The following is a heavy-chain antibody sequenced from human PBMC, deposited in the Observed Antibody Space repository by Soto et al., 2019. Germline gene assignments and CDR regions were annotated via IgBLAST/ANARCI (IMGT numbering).Heavy chain of an antibody. D-gene: IGHD1-26*01. CDR2: SHQSGNT. Sequence: QVQLQESGPGLVKPSGTLSLTFAVSGVSISSHDWWTWVRLPPGKGLEWIGESHQSGNTNYNSSLKSGVNISVNKSKNQFSLKLTSVTVADTAVYYCATSDRGRFCWGHGTLVTYSS. CDR1: GVSISSHDW. CDR3: ATSDRGRFC. J-gene: IGHJ2*01. V-gene: IGHV4-4*02.